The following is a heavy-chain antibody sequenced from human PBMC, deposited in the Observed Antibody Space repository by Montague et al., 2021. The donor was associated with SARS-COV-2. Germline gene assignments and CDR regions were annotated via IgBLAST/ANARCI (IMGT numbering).Heavy chain of an antibody. CDR2: IYWNGDK. CDR3: AHRGMIRGLIFDY. D-gene: IGHD3-10*01. V-gene: IGHV2-5*01. CDR1: GFSLRSDDEG. J-gene: IGHJ4*02. Sequence: PALVKPTQTLTLTCTFSGFSLRSDDEGVAWIRQSPGQALEWLVVIYWNGDKRYSPSLQRRLTITKDTSENQVALTMTNMDPVDTATYYCAHRGMIRGLIFDYWGQGTLVTVSS.